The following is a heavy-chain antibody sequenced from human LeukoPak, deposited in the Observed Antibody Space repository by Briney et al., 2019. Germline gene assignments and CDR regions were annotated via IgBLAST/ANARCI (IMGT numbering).Heavy chain of an antibody. J-gene: IGHJ4*02. CDR3: TRVGYIDEGIDY. Sequence: GGSLRLSCVASGFPFSSYWMTWVRQAPGKGLEWVANIKQDGSKKSYVDSVKGRFSISRDNAKTSLYLQMNSLRAEDTAIYYCTRVGYIDEGIDYWGQGTLVTVSS. CDR2: IKQDGSKK. CDR1: GFPFSSYW. D-gene: IGHD5-24*01. V-gene: IGHV3-7*04.